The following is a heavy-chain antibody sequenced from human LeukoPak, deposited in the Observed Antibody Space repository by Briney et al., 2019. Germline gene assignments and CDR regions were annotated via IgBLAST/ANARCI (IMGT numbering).Heavy chain of an antibody. D-gene: IGHD3-22*01. CDR1: GFTVSSNY. Sequence: PGGSLRLSCAASGFTVSSNYMSWVRQAPGKGLEWVSVIYSGGSTYYADSVKGRFTISRDNSKNTLYLQMNSLRAEDTAVYYCASFSYYDSSGQGGYWGQGTLVTVSS. V-gene: IGHV3-66*01. J-gene: IGHJ4*02. CDR3: ASFSYYDSSGQGGY. CDR2: IYSGGST.